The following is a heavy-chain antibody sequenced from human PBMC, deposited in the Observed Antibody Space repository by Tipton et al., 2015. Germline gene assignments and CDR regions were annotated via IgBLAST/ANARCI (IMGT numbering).Heavy chain of an antibody. J-gene: IGHJ4*02. CDR2: INHGGST. CDR3: ARATGYCSGDSRGSSSFSSFDY. D-gene: IGHD2-15*01. V-gene: IGHV4-4*02. CDR1: GDSISSSSW. Sequence: TLSLTCTVSGDSISSSSWWSWVRQPPGKGLEWIGEINHGGSTNYNPSLKGRVTMSVDRSKNQLSLKLRSVTATDTAVYYCARATGYCSGDSRGSSSFSSFDYWGQGILVTVSS.